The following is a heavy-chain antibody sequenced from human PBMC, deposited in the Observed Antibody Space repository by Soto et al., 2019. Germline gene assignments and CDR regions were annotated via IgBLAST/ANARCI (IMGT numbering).Heavy chain of an antibody. CDR3: AVDSSGGPYYYGMDV. Sequence: EVQLVESGGGLVQPGGSLRLSCAASGFTVSSNYMSWVRQAPGKGLEWVSVIYSGGSTYHADSVKGRFSIARDNSKNTLYLQMNSLRAEDTAIYYCAVDSSGGPYYYGMDVWGQGTTVTVSS. CDR2: IYSGGST. V-gene: IGHV3-66*01. J-gene: IGHJ6*02. D-gene: IGHD6-19*01. CDR1: GFTVSSNY.